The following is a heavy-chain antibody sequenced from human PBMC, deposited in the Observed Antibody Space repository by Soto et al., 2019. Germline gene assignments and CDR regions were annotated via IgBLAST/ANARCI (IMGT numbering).Heavy chain of an antibody. J-gene: IGHJ6*02. CDR1: GYTFTSYG. Sequence: QVQLVQSGAEVKKPGASVKVSCKASGYTFTSYGISWVRQAPGQGLEWMGWISAYNGNTNYAQKLQGRVTMTTDTSTSTDDMELRSLRSDDTAVYYCARAGSTGEDYYYGMDVWGQGTTVTVSS. V-gene: IGHV1-18*01. CDR3: ARAGSTGEDYYYGMDV. CDR2: ISAYNGNT. D-gene: IGHD3-10*01.